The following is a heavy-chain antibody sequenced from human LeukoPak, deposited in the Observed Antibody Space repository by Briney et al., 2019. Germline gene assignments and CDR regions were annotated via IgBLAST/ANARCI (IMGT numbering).Heavy chain of an antibody. CDR1: GESISGFY. Sequence: PSETLSLTCTVSGESISGFYWTWIRRPPGKGLEWIGYIYYSGSTNYNPSLKSRVTMSVDTSKNQFSLKLSSMTAADTAVYYCARGRTRYYFDYWGQGTLVTVSS. J-gene: IGHJ4*02. CDR2: IYYSGST. D-gene: IGHD1-14*01. V-gene: IGHV4-59*12. CDR3: ARGRTRYYFDY.